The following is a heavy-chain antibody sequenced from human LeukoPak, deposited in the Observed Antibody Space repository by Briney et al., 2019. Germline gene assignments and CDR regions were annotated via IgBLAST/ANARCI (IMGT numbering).Heavy chain of an antibody. CDR1: GFTFSSYG. CDR3: AKGKDYMDV. CDR2: IRYDGSNK. J-gene: IGHJ6*03. V-gene: IGHV3-30*02. Sequence: GGSLRLSCAASGFTFSSYGMHWVRQAPGKGLEWVAFIRYDGSNKYYADSVKDRFTISRDNSKNTLYLQMNSLRAEDTAVYYCAKGKDYMDVWGKGTTVTVSS.